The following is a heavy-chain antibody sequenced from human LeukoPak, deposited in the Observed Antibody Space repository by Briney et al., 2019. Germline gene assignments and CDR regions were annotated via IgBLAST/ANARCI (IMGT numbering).Heavy chain of an antibody. CDR3: AKCRSLSPAAAINY. D-gene: IGHD2-2*01. J-gene: IGHJ4*02. CDR1: GLTFSNYC. Sequence: GGSLRLSCVVSGLTFSNYCMTWVRQAPGKGLEWVANIKKDGSEKFYVDSVKGRFTISRDNAKSSLYLQMDSLRGEDTAVYYCAKCRSLSPAAAINYWGQGTLVTVSS. V-gene: IGHV3-7*03. CDR2: IKKDGSEK.